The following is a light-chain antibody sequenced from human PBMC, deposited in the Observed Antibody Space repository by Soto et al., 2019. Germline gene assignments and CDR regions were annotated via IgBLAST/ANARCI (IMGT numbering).Light chain of an antibody. V-gene: IGKV3-11*01. J-gene: IGKJ4*01. CDR1: QSVSSY. Sequence: EVVLTQSPATLSLSPGATATISCGASQSVSSYLAWYQHKPGQAPRLIIHDAYNRATGIPARFSGSGSGTDFTLTISSLETEDFADYVGQGSSDWPALTSGGGTRLEIK. CDR2: DAY. CDR3: QGSSDWPALT.